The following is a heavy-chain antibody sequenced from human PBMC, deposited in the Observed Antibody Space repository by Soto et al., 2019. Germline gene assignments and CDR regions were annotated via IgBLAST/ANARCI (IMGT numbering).Heavy chain of an antibody. CDR1: GYSFTSYW. D-gene: IGHD6-19*01. J-gene: IGHJ3*02. V-gene: IGHV5-10-1*01. Sequence: GESLKISCKGSGYSFTSYWISWVRQMPGKDLEWMGRIDPSDSYTNYSPSFQGHVTISADKSISTAYLQWSSLKASDTAMYYCARQIAVAGVDDAFDIWGQGTMVTVSS. CDR2: IDPSDSYT. CDR3: ARQIAVAGVDDAFDI.